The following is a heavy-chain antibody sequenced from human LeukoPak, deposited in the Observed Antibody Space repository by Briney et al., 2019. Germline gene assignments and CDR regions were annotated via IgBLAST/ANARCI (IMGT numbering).Heavy chain of an antibody. CDR3: ARAGITNTWFDP. CDR2: IYYSGST. D-gene: IGHD1-14*01. J-gene: IGHJ5*02. Sequence: PSETLSLTCTVSGGSISSGGYYWSWIRQHPGKGLEWIGYIYYSGSTYYNPSLKSRVTISVDTSKNQFSLKLSSVTAADTAVYYGARAGITNTWFDPWGQGTLVTVSS. V-gene: IGHV4-31*03. CDR1: GGSISSGGYY.